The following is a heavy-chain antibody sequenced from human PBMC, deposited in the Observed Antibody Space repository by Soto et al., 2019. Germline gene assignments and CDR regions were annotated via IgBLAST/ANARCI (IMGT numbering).Heavy chain of an antibody. V-gene: IGHV3-30-3*01. J-gene: IGHJ5*02. CDR3: ARNGIAARADSLDP. Sequence: QVQLVESGGGVVQPGRSLRLSCAASGFTFSSYAMHWVRQAPGKGLEWVAVISYDGSNKYYADSVKGRFTISRDNSKNTLYLQMNSLRAEDTAVYYCARNGIAARADSLDPWGQGTLVTVSS. D-gene: IGHD6-6*01. CDR2: ISYDGSNK. CDR1: GFTFSSYA.